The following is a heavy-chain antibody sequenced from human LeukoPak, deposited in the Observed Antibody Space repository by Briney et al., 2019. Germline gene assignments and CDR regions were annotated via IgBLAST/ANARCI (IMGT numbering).Heavy chain of an antibody. CDR3: ARPPPYESGLAEF. CDR2: INSDGSST. D-gene: IGHD3-10*01. J-gene: IGHJ4*02. V-gene: IGHV3-74*01. CDR1: GFTFSNYW. Sequence: GGSLRLSCAASGFTFSNYWMHWVRQTPGKGLVWVAHINSDGSSTSYVDSVEGRFTISRDNAKNTLYLQMNSLRAADTAVYYCARPPPYESGLAEFWGQGTLVTVSS.